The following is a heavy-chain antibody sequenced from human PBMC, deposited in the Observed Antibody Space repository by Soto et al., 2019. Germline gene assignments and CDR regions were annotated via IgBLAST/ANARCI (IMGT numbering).Heavy chain of an antibody. J-gene: IGHJ6*03. CDR2: ISGSGGST. V-gene: IGHV3-23*01. D-gene: IGHD5-18*01. Sequence: EVQLLESGGGMVQPGGSLRLSCAASGFTFSSYAMSWVRQAPGKGLEWVSAISGSGGSTYYADSVKGRFTISRDNSKNTLYLQMNSLRAEDTAVYYCAKGARVDTAMVSDYYYYMDVWGKGTTVTVSS. CDR1: GFTFSSYA. CDR3: AKGARVDTAMVSDYYYYMDV.